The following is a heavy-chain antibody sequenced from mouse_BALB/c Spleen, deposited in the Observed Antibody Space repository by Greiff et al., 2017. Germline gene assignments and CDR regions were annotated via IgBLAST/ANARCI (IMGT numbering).Heavy chain of an antibody. J-gene: IGHJ3*01. Sequence: VKLMESGAELAKPGASVKMSCKASGYTFTSYWMHWVKQRPGQGLEWIGYINPSTGYTEYNQKFKDKATLTSDKSSSTAYMQLSSLTSEDSAVYYCATHGNSFAYWGQGTLVTVSA. CDR3: ATHGNSFAY. CDR2: INPSTGYT. D-gene: IGHD2-1*01. CDR1: GYTFTSYW. V-gene: IGHV1-7*01.